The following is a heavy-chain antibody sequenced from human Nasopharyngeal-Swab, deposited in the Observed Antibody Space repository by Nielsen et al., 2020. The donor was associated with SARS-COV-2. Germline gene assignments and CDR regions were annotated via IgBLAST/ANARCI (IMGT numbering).Heavy chain of an antibody. D-gene: IGHD3-22*01. V-gene: IGHV3-23*01. Sequence: WIRQPPGKGLEWVSAISGSGGSTYYADSVKGRFTISRDNSKNTLYLQINSLRAEDTAVYYCAKGKVVVVITPLGYWGQGTLVTVSS. CDR3: AKGKVVVVITPLGY. CDR2: ISGSGGST. J-gene: IGHJ4*02.